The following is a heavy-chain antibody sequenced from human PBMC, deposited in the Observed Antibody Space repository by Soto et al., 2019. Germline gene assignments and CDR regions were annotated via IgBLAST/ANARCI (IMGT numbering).Heavy chain of an antibody. V-gene: IGHV3-30*18. CDR3: AKASKGFDY. CDR1: GFTFSSYG. J-gene: IGHJ4*02. Sequence: GGSLRLSCAASGFTFSSYGMHWVRQAPGKGLEWVAVISYDGSNKYYADSVKGRFTISRDNSKNTLYLQMNSLRAEDTAVYYCAKASKGFDYWGQGTLVTVSS. CDR2: ISYDGSNK.